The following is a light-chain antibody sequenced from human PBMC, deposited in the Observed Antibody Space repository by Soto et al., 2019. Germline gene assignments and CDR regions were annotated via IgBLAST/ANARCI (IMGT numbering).Light chain of an antibody. Sequence: QSVLTQPPSVSGAPGQRVTISCTGSSSNIGAGFDAHWYQQVPGTSPKLLIYGNNNRPSGVPDRFSGSKSGTSASLAITGXXXXXXXXXXXQSXDSSLSVVVFGGGTKLTVL. CDR2: GNN. V-gene: IGLV1-40*01. CDR3: QSXDSSLSVVV. CDR1: SSNIGAGFD. J-gene: IGLJ2*01.